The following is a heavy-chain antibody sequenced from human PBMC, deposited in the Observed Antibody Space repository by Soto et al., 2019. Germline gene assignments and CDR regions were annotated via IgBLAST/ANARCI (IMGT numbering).Heavy chain of an antibody. CDR1: GYTFTSYY. D-gene: IGHD4-4*01. V-gene: IGHV1-18*04. CDR3: ARESSVTDAFDI. Sequence: ASVKVSCKASGYTFTSYYMHWVRQAPGQGLEWMGWISAYNGNTNYAQKLQGRVTMTTDTSTSTAYMELRSLRSDDTAVYYCARESSVTDAFDIWGQGTMVTVSS. J-gene: IGHJ3*02. CDR2: ISAYNGNT.